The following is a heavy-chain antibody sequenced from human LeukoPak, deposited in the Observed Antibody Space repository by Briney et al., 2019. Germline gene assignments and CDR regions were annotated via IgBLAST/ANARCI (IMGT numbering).Heavy chain of an antibody. D-gene: IGHD4-17*01. V-gene: IGHV3-7*01. CDR2: IKQDGSEK. J-gene: IGHJ6*02. Sequence: GGSLRLSCAASGFTFSSYWMSWVRQAPGKGLEWVANIKQDGSEKYYVDSVKGRLTISRDNAKNSLYLQMNSLRAEDTAVYYCARDTTVTTRYYYYYGMDVWGQGTTVTVSS. CDR3: ARDTTVTTRYYYYYGMDV. CDR1: GFTFSSYW.